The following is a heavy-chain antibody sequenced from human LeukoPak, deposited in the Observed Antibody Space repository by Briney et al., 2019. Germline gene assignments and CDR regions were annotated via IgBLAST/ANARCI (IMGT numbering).Heavy chain of an antibody. D-gene: IGHD5-18*01. CDR3: ASSPAGGYSYGYGY. Sequence: PGGSLRLFCAPSGFTVCSNYMSWVRQAPGKGLEWVSVNYSGGSTYYSDSGKGRFTITRDHSKNTLYLQMNSLRAEDTSVYYCASSPAGGYSYGYGYWGQGTVVSVSS. CDR1: GFTVCSNY. V-gene: IGHV3-53*01. J-gene: IGHJ4*02. CDR2: NYSGGST.